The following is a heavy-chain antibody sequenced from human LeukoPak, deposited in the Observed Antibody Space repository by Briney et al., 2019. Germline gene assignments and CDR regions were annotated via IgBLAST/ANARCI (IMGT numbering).Heavy chain of an antibody. CDR3: ARAQEWELLPNYYYMDV. D-gene: IGHD1-26*01. CDR1: GGTFSSYA. Sequence: ASVKVSCKASGGTFSSYAISWVRQAPGQGLEWMGGIIPIFGTANYAQKFQGRVTITTDESTSTAYMELSSLRSKDTAVYYCARAQEWELLPNYYYMDVWGKGTTVTVSS. CDR2: IIPIFGTA. J-gene: IGHJ6*03. V-gene: IGHV1-69*05.